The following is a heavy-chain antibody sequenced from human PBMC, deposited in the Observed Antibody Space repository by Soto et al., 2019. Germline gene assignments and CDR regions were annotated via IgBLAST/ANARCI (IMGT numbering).Heavy chain of an antibody. V-gene: IGHV1-2*04. Sequence: ASVKVSCKASGYTFTGYYMHGVRQAPGQGLEWMGWINPNSGGTNYAQKFQGWGTMTRDTSISTAYMELSRLRSDDTAVYYCARGGVGQWASVIWGQGTMVAVSS. J-gene: IGHJ3*02. CDR3: ARGGVGQWASVI. D-gene: IGHD3-10*01. CDR2: INPNSGGT. CDR1: GYTFTGYY.